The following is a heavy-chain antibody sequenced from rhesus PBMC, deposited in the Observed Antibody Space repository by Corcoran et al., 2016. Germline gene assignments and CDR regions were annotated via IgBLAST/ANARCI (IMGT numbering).Heavy chain of an antibody. CDR3: ARVQRVQFVLEDSLDV. CDR1: GGSISGYY. J-gene: IGHJ5-2*02. V-gene: IGHV4-73*01. D-gene: IGHD5-24*01. CDR2: IDGNTAST. Sequence: QVKLQQWGEGLVKPSETLSLTCAVYGGSISGYYWSWIRQPPGKGLEWIGNIDGNTASTTSHPSLKNLVTISKDTSKNQFSLKLSSVTAADTAVYYCARVQRVQFVLEDSLDVWGRGVLSPSPQ.